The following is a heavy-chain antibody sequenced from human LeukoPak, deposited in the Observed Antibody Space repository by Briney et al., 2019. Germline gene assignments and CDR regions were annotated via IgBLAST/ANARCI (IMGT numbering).Heavy chain of an antibody. CDR2: IYSAGST. CDR3: ARQFGEEGYYAMDV. D-gene: IGHD3-10*01. V-gene: IGHV3-66*04. J-gene: IGHJ6*02. CDR1: GFTVSSNY. Sequence: PGGSLRLSCAASGFTVSSNYMNWVRQAPGEGLEWVSVIYSAGSTSYADSVKGRFTISRDNSKNTLYLQMNSLRAEDTAVYYCARQFGEEGYYAMDVWGQGTTVTVSS.